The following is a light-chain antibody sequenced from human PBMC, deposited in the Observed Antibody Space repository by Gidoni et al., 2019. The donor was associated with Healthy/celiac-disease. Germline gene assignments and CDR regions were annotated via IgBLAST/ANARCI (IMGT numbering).Light chain of an antibody. J-gene: IGLJ3*02. CDR2: GNS. CDR3: QSYDSSLSGWV. CDR1: SSNIGAGYD. V-gene: IGLV1-40*01. Sequence: QSVLTPPPSGSGAPGQRVTISCTGRSSNIGAGYDVHWYQQLPGTAPKLLIYGNSNRPSGVPDRFSGSKSGTSASLAITGLQAEDEADYYCQSYDSSLSGWVFGGGTKLTVL.